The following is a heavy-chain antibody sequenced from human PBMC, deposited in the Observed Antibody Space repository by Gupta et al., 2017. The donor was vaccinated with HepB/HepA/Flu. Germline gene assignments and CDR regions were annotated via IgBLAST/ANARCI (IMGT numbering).Heavy chain of an antibody. V-gene: IGHV3-23*01. CDR1: GFTFSTYA. J-gene: IGHJ6*02. Sequence: EVQLLEAGGDLVQPGGSLRLSCAASGFTFSTYALNWVRQAPGKGLEWVSTITGSGSATYDADSVKGRFTISRDNSKNTLYLQTNSLRAEDTAVYYCAKPIPPGITGTTFYYGMDVWGHGTTVTVS. D-gene: IGHD1-7*01. CDR2: ITGSGSAT. CDR3: AKPIPPGITGTTFYYGMDV.